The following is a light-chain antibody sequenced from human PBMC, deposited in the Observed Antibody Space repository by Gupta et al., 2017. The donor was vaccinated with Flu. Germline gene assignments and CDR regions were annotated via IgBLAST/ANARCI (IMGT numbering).Light chain of an antibody. V-gene: IGLV2-8*01. CDR2: EVN. Sequence: GTSRDIGAYDYVSWYQQQPGEAPRLLIYEVNKRHSGVPDRFSGSKSGNTASLTVSGLQAEDEGDYYCSSNAGKYRVFGGGTRLTVL. J-gene: IGLJ3*02. CDR3: SSNAGKYRV. CDR1: SRDIGAYDY.